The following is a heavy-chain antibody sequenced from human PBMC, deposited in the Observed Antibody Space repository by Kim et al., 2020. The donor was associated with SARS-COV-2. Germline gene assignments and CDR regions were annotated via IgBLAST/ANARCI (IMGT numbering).Heavy chain of an antibody. Sequence: ASVKVSCKASGYTFTSYYMHWVRQAPGQGLEWMGIINPSGGSTSYAQKFQGRVTMTRDTSTSTVYMELSSLRSEDTAVYYCARDKIVVVPAAMREVDYFDYWGQGTLVTVSS. D-gene: IGHD2-2*01. J-gene: IGHJ4*02. CDR3: ARDKIVVVPAAMREVDYFDY. V-gene: IGHV1-46*01. CDR2: INPSGGST. CDR1: GYTFTSYY.